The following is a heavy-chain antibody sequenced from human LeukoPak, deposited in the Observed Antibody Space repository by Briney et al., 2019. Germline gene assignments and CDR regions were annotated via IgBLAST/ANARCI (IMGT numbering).Heavy chain of an antibody. CDR2: INHSGST. CDR3: ARGARVRFSYTNDY. J-gene: IGHJ4*02. Sequence: SETLSLTCAVYGGSFSGYYWSWIRQPPGKGLEWIGEINHSGSTNYNPSLKSRVTISVDTSKNQFSLKLSSVTAADTAVYYCARGARVRFSYTNDYWGQGTLVTVSS. D-gene: IGHD3-3*01. CDR1: GGSFSGYY. V-gene: IGHV4-34*01.